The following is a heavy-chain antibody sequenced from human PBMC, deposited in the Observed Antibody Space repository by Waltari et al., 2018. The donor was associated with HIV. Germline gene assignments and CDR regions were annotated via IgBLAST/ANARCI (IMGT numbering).Heavy chain of an antibody. Sequence: EVQLVESGGGLVQPGVSLRLSCAASGFTFSNYTMHWVRQAPGKGLEYLSAITSDGDTTYYVNSVKGRFTISRDNSKNTLYLQMGSLRAEDMAVFYCVRDSSGYYGHFDYWGQGTLVTVSS. J-gene: IGHJ4*02. D-gene: IGHD6-19*01. V-gene: IGHV3-64*01. CDR1: GFTFSNYT. CDR3: VRDSSGYYGHFDY. CDR2: ITSDGDTT.